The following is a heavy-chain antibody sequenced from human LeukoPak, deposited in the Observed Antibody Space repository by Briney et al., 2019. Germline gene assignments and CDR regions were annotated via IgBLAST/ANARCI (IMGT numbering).Heavy chain of an antibody. V-gene: IGHV3-48*03. CDR1: GFTFSSYE. CDR3: ARDIGGWDNTQFDY. Sequence: GGSLRLSCAASGFTFSSYEMNWVRQAPGKGLGGVSYISSSGSTIYYADSVNGGFTISRDNATNSLYLQMNRLRAEDTAVYYCARDIGGWDNTQFDYWGQGTLVTVSS. CDR2: ISSSGSTI. D-gene: IGHD1/OR15-1a*01. J-gene: IGHJ4*02.